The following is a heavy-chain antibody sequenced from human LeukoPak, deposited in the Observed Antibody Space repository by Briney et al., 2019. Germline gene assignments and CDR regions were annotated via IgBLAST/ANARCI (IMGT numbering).Heavy chain of an antibody. CDR1: GGSISSYY. J-gene: IGHJ6*03. D-gene: IGHD2-15*01. Sequence: SETLSLTCTVSGGSISSYYWSWIRQPPGKGLEWIGYIYYSGSTNYNPSLKSRVTISVDTSKNQFSLKLSSVTAADTAVYYCARAAGYSSGGSCYYYYYYYMDVWGKGTTVTVSS. V-gene: IGHV4-59*01. CDR2: IYYSGST. CDR3: ARAAGYSSGGSCYYYYYYYMDV.